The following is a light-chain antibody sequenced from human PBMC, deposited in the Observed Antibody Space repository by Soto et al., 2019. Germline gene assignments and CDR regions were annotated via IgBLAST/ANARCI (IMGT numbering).Light chain of an antibody. V-gene: IGKV3-11*01. CDR3: QRGDT. Sequence: EIVLTQSPATLSLSPGERATLSCRASQSVSSNLAWYQQKPGQAPRLLIYDASNRATGIPARFSGSGSVTDFTLTISSLEPEDFAVYYCQRGDTFGPGTRLEIK. CDR1: QSVSSN. CDR2: DAS. J-gene: IGKJ5*01.